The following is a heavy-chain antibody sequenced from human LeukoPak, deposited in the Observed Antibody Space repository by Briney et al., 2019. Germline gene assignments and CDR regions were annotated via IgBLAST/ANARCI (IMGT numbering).Heavy chain of an antibody. J-gene: IGHJ4*02. CDR1: GYIFTSYQ. CDR3: ARGGYSRPIFDY. V-gene: IGHV1-46*01. D-gene: IGHD5-24*01. CDR2: VNPSGGIT. Sequence: AAVKVSCKASGYIFTSYQMHWVRQAPGQGLEWMGAVNPSGGITTYAQKFQGRVTMTRDTSTSTVYMGLSGLRSEDTAVYYCARGGYSRPIFDYWGQGTLVTVSS.